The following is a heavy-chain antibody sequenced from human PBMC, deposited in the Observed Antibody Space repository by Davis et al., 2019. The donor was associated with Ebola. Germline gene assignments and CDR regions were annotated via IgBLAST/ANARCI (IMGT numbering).Heavy chain of an antibody. CDR3: ATVERGALLGY. CDR1: GYSFTSYW. Sequence: GESLKISCKGSGYSFTSYWISWVRQMPGKGLEWMGFIFPDDSDATYSPSFQGQVTFSVDKSISTAYLQWTSLKASDTAMYYCATVERGALLGYWGQGTLVTVSS. CDR2: IFPDDSDA. V-gene: IGHV5-51*01. J-gene: IGHJ4*02. D-gene: IGHD1-1*01.